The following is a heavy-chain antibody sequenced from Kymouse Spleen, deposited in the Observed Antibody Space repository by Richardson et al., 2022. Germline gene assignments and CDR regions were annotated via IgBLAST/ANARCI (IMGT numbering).Heavy chain of an antibody. J-gene: IGHJ6*02. CDR1: GFTFDDYA. CDR2: ISWNSGSI. D-gene: IGHD1-7*01,IGHD6-19*01. Sequence: EVQLVESGGGLVQPGRSLRLSCAASGFTFDDYAMHWVRQAPGKGLEWVSGISWNSGSIGYADSVKGRFTISRDNAKNSLYLQMNSLRAEDTALYYCAKDIVAGTFYYYGMDVWGQGTTVTVSS. CDR3: AKDIVAGTFYYYGMDV. V-gene: IGHV3-9*01.